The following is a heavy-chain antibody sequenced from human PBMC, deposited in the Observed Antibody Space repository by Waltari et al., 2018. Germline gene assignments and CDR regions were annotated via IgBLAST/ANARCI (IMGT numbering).Heavy chain of an antibody. V-gene: IGHV4-59*01. CDR3: ARTYDFWSGYPLGH. CDR1: GDSINNYY. Sequence: QVQLQESGPGLVKPSETLSLTCTVSGDSINNYYWNWIRQPPGKELEWIGYIAYNGRTNYNPSLRSRITISVDTSKTQFSLKLSSVTAADAAVYYCARTYDFWSGYPLGHWGQGTLVTVSS. CDR2: IAYNGRT. D-gene: IGHD3-3*01. J-gene: IGHJ4*02.